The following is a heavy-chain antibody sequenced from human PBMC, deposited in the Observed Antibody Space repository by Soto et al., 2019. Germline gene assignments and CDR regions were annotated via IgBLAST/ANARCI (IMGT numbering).Heavy chain of an antibody. D-gene: IGHD2-2*01. Sequence: EVQLLESGGGLVQPGGSLRLSCGASGFTFSDNAMTLVRQAPGKGLAWVSSISDDGDSTYYADSVKGRFTISRDNSKNTLFLQMSSLGAEVTAVYYCAKSLSTAVNYGLDVWGQGTSVTVSS. CDR3: AKSLSTAVNYGLDV. CDR1: GFTFSDNA. J-gene: IGHJ6*02. V-gene: IGHV3-23*01. CDR2: ISDDGDST.